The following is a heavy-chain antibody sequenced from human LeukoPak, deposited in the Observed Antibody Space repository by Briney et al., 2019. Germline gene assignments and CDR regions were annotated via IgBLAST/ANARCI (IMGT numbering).Heavy chain of an antibody. V-gene: IGHV3-48*01. D-gene: IGHD4-17*01. CDR2: ISSSSSTI. J-gene: IGHJ4*02. CDR3: ARDDYGKY. CDR1: GFTFSSYS. Sequence: GGSLRLSCAASGFTFSSYSMNWVRQAPGKGLEWVSYISSSSSTIYYADSVKGRFTISRDNAKNSLYLQMNSLRAEDTAVYYCARDDYGKYWGQGTLVTVSS.